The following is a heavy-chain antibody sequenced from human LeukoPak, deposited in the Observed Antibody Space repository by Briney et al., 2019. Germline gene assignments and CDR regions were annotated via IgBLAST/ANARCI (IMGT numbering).Heavy chain of an antibody. Sequence: SETLSLTCTVSGGSISSSIYYWVWIRQPPGKGLEWIGSIYHSGSTYYHPSLKSRVTISIDTSKNQFSLKLSSVTAADTAVYYCARVTYYYGMDVWGQGTTVTVSS. CDR2: IYHSGST. D-gene: IGHD3-10*01. CDR3: ARVTYYYGMDV. J-gene: IGHJ6*02. V-gene: IGHV4-39*07. CDR1: GGSISSSIYY.